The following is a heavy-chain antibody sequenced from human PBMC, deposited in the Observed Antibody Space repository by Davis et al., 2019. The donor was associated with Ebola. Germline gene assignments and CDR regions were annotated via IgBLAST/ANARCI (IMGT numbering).Heavy chain of an antibody. J-gene: IGHJ4*02. CDR3: ARDRGRYYYDSSGYYYFDY. V-gene: IGHV3-30-3*01. CDR2: ISYDGSNK. CDR1: GFTFSSNA. Sequence: GESLKISCATSGFTFSSNAMSWVRQAPGKGLEWVAVISYDGSNKYYADSVKGRFTISRDNSKNTLYVQMNSLRAEDTAVYYCARDRGRYYYDSSGYYYFDYWGQGTLVTVSS. D-gene: IGHD3-22*01.